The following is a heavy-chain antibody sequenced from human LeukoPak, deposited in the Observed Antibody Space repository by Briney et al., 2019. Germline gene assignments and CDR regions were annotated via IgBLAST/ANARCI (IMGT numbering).Heavy chain of an antibody. CDR1: GYTFTGYY. V-gene: IGHV1-2*02. Sequence: ASVKVSCKASGYTFTGYYMHWVRQAPGQGLEWMGWINPNSGGTNYAQKFQGRVTMTRDTSISTAYMELRSLRSDDTAVYYCARVSWQDYYYYYGMDVWGQGTTVTVSS. J-gene: IGHJ6*02. D-gene: IGHD5-12*01. CDR2: INPNSGGT. CDR3: ARVSWQDYYYYYGMDV.